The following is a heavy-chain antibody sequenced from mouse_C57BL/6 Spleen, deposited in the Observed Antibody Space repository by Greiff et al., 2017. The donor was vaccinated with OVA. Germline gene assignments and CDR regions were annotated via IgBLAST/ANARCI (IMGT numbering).Heavy chain of an antibody. CDR1: GYTFTSYW. D-gene: IGHD2-2*01. J-gene: IGHJ3*01. CDR2: IDPSDSET. CDR3: ARAGGYGDDGGWAY. V-gene: IGHV1-52*01. Sequence: QVQLQQPGAELVRPGSSVKLSCKASGYTFTSYWMHWVKQRPIQGLEWIGNIDPSDSETHYNQKFKDKATLTVDKSSSTAYMQLSSLTSEDSAVEYCARAGGYGDDGGWAYWGQGTLVTVSA.